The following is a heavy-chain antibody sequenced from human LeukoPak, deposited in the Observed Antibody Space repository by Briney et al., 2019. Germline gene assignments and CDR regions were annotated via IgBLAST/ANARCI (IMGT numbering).Heavy chain of an antibody. CDR3: ARDILYPHRPQRQPQAGWFDP. CDR2: IIPIFGTA. CDR1: GGTFSSYA. Sequence: AASVKVSCKASGGTFSSYAISWVRQAPGQGLEWMGGIIPIFGTANYAQKFQGRVTITADKSTSTAYMELSSLRSEDTAVYYCARDILYPHRPQRQPQAGWFDPWGQGTLVTVSS. J-gene: IGHJ5*02. D-gene: IGHD1-14*01. V-gene: IGHV1-69*06.